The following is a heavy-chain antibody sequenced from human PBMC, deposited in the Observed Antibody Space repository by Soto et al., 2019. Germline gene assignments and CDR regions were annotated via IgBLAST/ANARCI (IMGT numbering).Heavy chain of an antibody. CDR1: GFTFSSYA. CDR3: AKADGRIVARHFDF. Sequence: EVQLLESGGGLVQPGGSLRLSCAASGFTFSSYAMYWVRQAPGKGLEWVSGISSGGGSPYYADSVKGRFTISRDNSKNTLYLQMNSLRAEDRAVYYCAKADGRIVARHFDFWGQGSLVTVSS. J-gene: IGHJ4*02. D-gene: IGHD6-6*01. CDR2: ISSGGGSP. V-gene: IGHV3-23*01.